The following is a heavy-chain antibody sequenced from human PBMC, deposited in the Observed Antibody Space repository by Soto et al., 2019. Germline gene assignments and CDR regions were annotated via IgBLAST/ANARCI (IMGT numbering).Heavy chain of an antibody. D-gene: IGHD1-7*01. J-gene: IGHJ5*02. CDR1: GYTFAGYY. CDR2: INPNSGGT. Sequence: GASVKVSCKASGYTFAGYYMHWVRQAPGQGLEWMGWINPNSGGTNYAQKFQGWVTMTRDTSISTAYMELSRLRSDDTAVYYCARDRAKTGTPNNWFDPWGQGTLVTVSS. V-gene: IGHV1-2*04. CDR3: ARDRAKTGTPNNWFDP.